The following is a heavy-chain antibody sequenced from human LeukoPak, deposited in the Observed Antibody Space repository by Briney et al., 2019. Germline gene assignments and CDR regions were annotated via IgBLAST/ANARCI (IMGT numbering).Heavy chain of an antibody. V-gene: IGHV1-69*01. CDR2: IIPIFGTA. J-gene: IGHJ3*02. Sequence: VASVKVSCKASRGTSSSYAISWVRQAPGQGLEWMGGIIPIFGTANYAQKFQGRVTITADESTSTAYMELSSLRSEDTAVYYCATPEGGALDAFDIWGQGTMVTVSS. D-gene: IGHD1-26*01. CDR1: RGTSSSYA. CDR3: ATPEGGALDAFDI.